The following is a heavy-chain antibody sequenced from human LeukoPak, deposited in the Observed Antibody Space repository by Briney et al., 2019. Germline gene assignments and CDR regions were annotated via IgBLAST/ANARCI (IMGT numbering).Heavy chain of an antibody. V-gene: IGHV1-46*01. D-gene: IGHD3-10*01. CDR3: ARGRGYFDY. CDR2: INPSGGST. CDR1: GYTFISYG. Sequence: ASVEVSCKASGYTFISYGISWVRQAPGQGLEWMGIINPSGGSTSYAQKFQGRVTMTRDMSTSTVYMELSSLRSEDTAVYYCARGRGYFDYWGQGTLVTVSS. J-gene: IGHJ4*02.